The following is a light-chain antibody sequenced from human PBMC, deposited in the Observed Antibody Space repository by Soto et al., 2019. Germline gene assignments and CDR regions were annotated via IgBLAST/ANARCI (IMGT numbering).Light chain of an antibody. J-gene: IGLJ2*01. CDR1: SSDVGGYIY. V-gene: IGLV2-14*01. CDR3: SSYTSSSVLV. Sequence: QSALTQPASVSGSPGQSITISCTGTSSDVGGYIYVSWYQQHPGKAPKLMIYDVSNRPSGVSNRFSGSKSGNTASLTISGLQAEDEADYYCSSYTSSSVLVFGGGTKLTVL. CDR2: DVS.